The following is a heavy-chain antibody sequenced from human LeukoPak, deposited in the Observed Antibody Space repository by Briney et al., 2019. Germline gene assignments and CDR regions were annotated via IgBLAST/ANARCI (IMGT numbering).Heavy chain of an antibody. J-gene: IGHJ6*03. Sequence: GGSLRLSCAASGFTFSSYGMHWVRQAPGKGLEWVSSISSSSSYIYYADSVKGRFTISRDNAKNSLYLQMNSLRAEDTAVYYCARVGGDWNDYYYMDVWGKGTTVTVSS. CDR1: GFTFSSYG. V-gene: IGHV3-21*01. CDR2: ISSSSSYI. CDR3: ARVGGDWNDYYYMDV. D-gene: IGHD2-21*02.